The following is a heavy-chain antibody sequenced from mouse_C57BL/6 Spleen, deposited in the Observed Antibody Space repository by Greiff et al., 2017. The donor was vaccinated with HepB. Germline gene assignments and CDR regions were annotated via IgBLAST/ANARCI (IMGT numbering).Heavy chain of an antibody. D-gene: IGHD6-1*01. V-gene: IGHV5-4*01. CDR2: ISDGGSYT. CDR3: AREWGLARYFDV. J-gene: IGHJ1*03. Sequence: EVQRVESGGGLVKPGGSLKLSCAASGFTFSSYAMSWVRQTPEKRLEWVATISDGGSYTYYPDNVKGRFTISRDNAKNNLYLQMSHLKSEDTAMYYCAREWGLARYFDVWGTGTTVTVSS. CDR1: GFTFSSYA.